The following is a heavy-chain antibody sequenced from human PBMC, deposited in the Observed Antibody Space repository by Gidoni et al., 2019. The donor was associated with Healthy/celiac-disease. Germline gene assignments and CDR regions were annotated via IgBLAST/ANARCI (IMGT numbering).Heavy chain of an antibody. CDR2: IHPSGGST. J-gene: IGHJ4*02. V-gene: IGHV1-46*01. CDR1: GYTFTSYY. Sequence: QVQLVQSGAEVKKPGASVKVSCKASGYTFTSYYMHWVRQAPGQGLEWMGIIHPSGGSTSYAQKFQGRVTMTRDTSTSTVYMELSSLRSEDTAVYYCARGGYCSGGSCYSRLFGYWGQGTLVTVSS. D-gene: IGHD2-15*01. CDR3: ARGGYCSGGSCYSRLFGY.